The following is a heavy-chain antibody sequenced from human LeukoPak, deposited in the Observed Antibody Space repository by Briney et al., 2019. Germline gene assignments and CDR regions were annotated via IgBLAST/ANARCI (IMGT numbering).Heavy chain of an antibody. Sequence: GGSLRLSCAGSGFSFSSYRMNWVRQAPGKGLEWVSFISGTSTTIDYADSVMGRFTISGDNAQNSLYLQMNSLRGEDTAVYYCATSGNYRFDYWGQGTLVTVSS. D-gene: IGHD1-26*01. CDR1: GFSFSSYR. CDR3: ATSGNYRFDY. V-gene: IGHV3-48*01. J-gene: IGHJ4*02. CDR2: ISGTSTTI.